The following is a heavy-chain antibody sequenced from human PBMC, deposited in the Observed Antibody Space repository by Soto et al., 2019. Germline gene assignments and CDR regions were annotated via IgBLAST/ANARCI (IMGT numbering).Heavy chain of an antibody. CDR3: PRGLIVGFVQFSRRGGSYFCLDV. CDR2: INDSGNI. CDR1: GGSFSGYQ. D-gene: IGHD3-10*01. J-gene: IGHJ6*03. V-gene: IGHV4-34*01. Sequence: QVQLQQWGAGLLKPSETLSLTCAVYGGSFSGYQWTWIRQTPGKGLEWIGEINDSGNINYNPSLKSRVSFSLDSRKRQIPRTLSSVACADTAVYCCPRGLIVGFVQFSRRGGSYFCLDVWGKGSTVSVS.